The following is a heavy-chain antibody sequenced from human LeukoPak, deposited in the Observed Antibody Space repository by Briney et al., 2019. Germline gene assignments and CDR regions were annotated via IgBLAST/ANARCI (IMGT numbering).Heavy chain of an antibody. CDR3: ARAIYSYGYFDQ. V-gene: IGHV4-38-2*01. J-gene: IGHJ4*02. CDR2: IYHSGST. Sequence: SETLSLTCAVSDYSISSGVYWGWIRQPPGKGLEWIGSIYHSGSTYYNPSLKRRVTISVDTSKNQFSLKLSSVTAADTAVYYCARAIYSYGYFDQWGQGTLVTVSS. CDR1: DYSISSGVY. D-gene: IGHD5-18*01.